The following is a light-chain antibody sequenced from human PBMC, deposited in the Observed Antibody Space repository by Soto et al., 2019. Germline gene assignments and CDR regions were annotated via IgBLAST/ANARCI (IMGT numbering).Light chain of an antibody. J-gene: IGLJ2*01. CDR1: SSNIGSNT. Sequence: QLVLTQPPSASGTPGQRVTISGSGSSSNIGSNTVNWYQQLPGTAPKLLIYSNNQRPSGVPDRFSGSKSGTSASLAISGLQSEDEADYYCAAWDDSLNGVVFGGGTKLT. CDR2: SNN. V-gene: IGLV1-44*01. CDR3: AAWDDSLNGVV.